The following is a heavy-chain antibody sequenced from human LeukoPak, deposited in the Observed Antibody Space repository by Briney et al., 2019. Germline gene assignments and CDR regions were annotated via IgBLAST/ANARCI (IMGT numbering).Heavy chain of an antibody. J-gene: IGHJ5*02. V-gene: IGHV4-4*07. CDR1: GGSISSYY. CDR2: IYTSGST. CDR3: ARGGRSSSWQGNWFDP. D-gene: IGHD6-13*01. Sequence: SETLSLTCTVSGGSISSYYWSWIRQPAGKGLEWIGRIYTSGSTNYNPSLKSRVTMSVDTSKNQLSLKLSSVTAADTAVYYCARGGRSSSWQGNWFDPWGQGTLVTVSS.